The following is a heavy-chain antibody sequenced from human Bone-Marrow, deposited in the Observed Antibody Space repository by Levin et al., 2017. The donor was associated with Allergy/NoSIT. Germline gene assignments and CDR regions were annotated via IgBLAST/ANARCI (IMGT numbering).Heavy chain of an antibody. J-gene: IGHJ6*02. CDR3: ATYCGGDCSNYYYYGMDV. V-gene: IGHV3-7*01. CDR2: IDQDGSEK. CDR1: GFTFGSYW. D-gene: IGHD2-21*02. Sequence: GGSLRLSCAASGFTFGSYWISWVRQAPGKGLEWVANIDQDGSEKYYVASVKGRFTISRDNARNSLYLQMNSLRGEDTAIYYCATYCGGDCSNYYYYGMDVWGQGTTVTVSS.